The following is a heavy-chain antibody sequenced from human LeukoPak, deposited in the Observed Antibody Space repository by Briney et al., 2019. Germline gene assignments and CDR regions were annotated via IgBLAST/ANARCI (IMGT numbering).Heavy chain of an antibody. CDR2: IYYSGST. D-gene: IGHD1-14*01. CDR1: GGSISSYY. J-gene: IGHJ5*02. CDR3: ARGGYGNHNWFDP. V-gene: IGHV4-59*01. Sequence: SETLSLTCTVSGGSISSYYWSWIRQPPGKGLEWIGYIYYSGSTNYNPSLKSRVTISVDTSKNQFSLKLSSVTAADRAVYYCARGGYGNHNWFDPWGQGTLVTVSS.